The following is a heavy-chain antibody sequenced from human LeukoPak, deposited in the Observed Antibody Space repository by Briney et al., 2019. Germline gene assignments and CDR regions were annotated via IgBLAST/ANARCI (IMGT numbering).Heavy chain of an antibody. CDR1: GGTFSNYG. CDR2: IRLGGINE. J-gene: IGHJ3*01. D-gene: IGHD2-15*01. CDR3: AKSRAPIAAPDAFDV. V-gene: IGHV3-30*02. Sequence: SCKASGGTFSNYGIHWVRQAPGKGLKWVAFIRLGGINEYYADSVKGRFIISRDNSKRSQYLQMNGLRPEDTAIYYCAKSRAPIAAPDAFDVWGQGTMVTVSS.